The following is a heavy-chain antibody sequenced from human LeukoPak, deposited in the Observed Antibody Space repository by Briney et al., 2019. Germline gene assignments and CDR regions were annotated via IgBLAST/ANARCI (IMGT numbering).Heavy chain of an antibody. CDR2: ISSSSSYI. Sequence: GGSLRLSCAVSGFTFSSHSMNWVRQAPGKGLEWVSSISSSSSYIYYADSVKGRFTISRDNAKNSLYLQMNSLRAEDSAVYYCNTAVRRKIVITGKTYLSDYWGQGTLVTVSS. CDR1: GFTFSSHS. V-gene: IGHV3-21*03. D-gene: IGHD1-20*01. CDR3: NTAVRRKIVITGKTYLSDY. J-gene: IGHJ4*02.